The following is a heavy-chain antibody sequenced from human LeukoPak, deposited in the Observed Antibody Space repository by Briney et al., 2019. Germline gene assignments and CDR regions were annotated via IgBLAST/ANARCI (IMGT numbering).Heavy chain of an antibody. V-gene: IGHV3-23*01. CDR2: ISGSDTST. CDR1: GFTFSNYA. CDR3: AKEGYDFWSTYSRTHFDY. Sequence: GGSLRLSCAASGFTFSNYAMNWVRQAPGKGLEGVSGISGSDTSTYYTDSVRGRFTISRDTSKNTLYLQMNSLRAEDTAVYYCAKEGYDFWSTYSRTHFDYWGQGTLVTVSS. D-gene: IGHD3-3*01. J-gene: IGHJ4*02.